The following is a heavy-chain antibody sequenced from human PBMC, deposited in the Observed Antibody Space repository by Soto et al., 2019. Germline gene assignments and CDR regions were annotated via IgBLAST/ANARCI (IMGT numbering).Heavy chain of an antibody. J-gene: IGHJ6*02. CDR2: IYHSGST. CDR1: GGSISSSNW. Sequence: QVQLQESGPGLVKPSGTLSLTCAVSGGSISSSNWWSWVRQPPGKGLEWIGEIYHSGSTNYNPSLKSRVTISVAKSKNQCSLKLSSVTAADTAVYYCARVSGSYYSGMDVWGQGTTVTVSS. CDR3: ARVSGSYYSGMDV. D-gene: IGHD1-26*01. V-gene: IGHV4-4*02.